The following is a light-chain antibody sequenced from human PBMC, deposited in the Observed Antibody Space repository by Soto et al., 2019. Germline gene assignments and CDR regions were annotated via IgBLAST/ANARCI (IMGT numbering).Light chain of an antibody. V-gene: IGKV3-20*01. J-gene: IGKJ5*01. CDR1: QSVSSSY. Sequence: DIELTQSPCTLSLSPGERATISCRASQSVSSSYVAWYQQKPGEAPRLLIYAASSTATGIPDRFSGSGSGTDFTLTISELEPEDFAVYYCQQSGSSPPTFGQGTQLEIK. CDR2: AAS. CDR3: QQSGSSPPT.